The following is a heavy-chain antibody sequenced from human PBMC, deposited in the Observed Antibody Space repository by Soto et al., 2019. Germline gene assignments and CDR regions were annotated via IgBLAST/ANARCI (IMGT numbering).Heavy chain of an antibody. CDR2: IWYDGSNK. CDR1: GFTFSNYG. D-gene: IGHD4-4*01. Sequence: PGGSLGLSCGRSGFTFSNYGMHWVRQAPGKGLEWVAVIWYDGSNKYYADSVKGRFTISRDNSKNTLYLQMNSLRAEDTAVYYCARDDYSNYYYYGMDVWGQGTTVTVSS. J-gene: IGHJ6*02. V-gene: IGHV3-33*01. CDR3: ARDDYSNYYYYGMDV.